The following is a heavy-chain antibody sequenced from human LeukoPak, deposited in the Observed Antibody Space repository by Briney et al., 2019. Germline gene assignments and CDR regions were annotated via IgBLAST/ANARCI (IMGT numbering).Heavy chain of an antibody. Sequence: GGSLRLSCAASGFTVSSNYMSWVRQAPGKGLEWVSVIYSGGSTYYADSVKGRFTISRDNSKNTLYLQMNSLRAEDTAVYYCARESIYCTNGVCGEFDYWGQGTLVTVSS. CDR2: IYSGGST. V-gene: IGHV3-66*01. CDR3: ARESIYCTNGVCGEFDY. J-gene: IGHJ4*02. D-gene: IGHD2-8*01. CDR1: GFTVSSNY.